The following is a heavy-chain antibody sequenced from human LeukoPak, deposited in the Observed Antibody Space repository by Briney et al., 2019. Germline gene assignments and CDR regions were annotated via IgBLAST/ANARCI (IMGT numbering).Heavy chain of an antibody. Sequence: SETLSLTCTVSGGSISSYYWSSIRQPPGKGLEWIGYIHYSGSTHYNTSLKSRVTISVDTSKNQVSLKLRSVTAADTAVYYCARTTEGYAGGPGYSYYYYMDVWGKGTTVTISS. D-gene: IGHD5-12*01. CDR1: GGSISSYY. J-gene: IGHJ6*03. CDR3: ARTTEGYAGGPGYSYYYYMDV. V-gene: IGHV4-59*01. CDR2: IHYSGST.